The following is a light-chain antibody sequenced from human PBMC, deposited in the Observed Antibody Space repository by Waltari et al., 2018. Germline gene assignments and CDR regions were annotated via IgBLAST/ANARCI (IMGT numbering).Light chain of an antibody. CDR2: HDS. V-gene: IGLV3-1*01. CDR3: LAWDSSTAV. J-gene: IGLJ1*01. CDR1: NLGDKY. Sequence: SYELTQPPSVSVSTEQTASISCSGDNLGDKYTSWYQQKAGQSPVLVIYHDSRRPSGIPDRFSCSNSGNTATLTISGTQALDEADYYCLAWDSSTAVFGTGTKVTVL.